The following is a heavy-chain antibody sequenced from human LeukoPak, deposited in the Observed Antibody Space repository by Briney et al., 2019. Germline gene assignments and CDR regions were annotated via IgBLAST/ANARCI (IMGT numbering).Heavy chain of an antibody. CDR2: IYYSGST. CDR3: ARTNYYDSSGYPLYYFDY. Sequence: PSETLSLTCTVSGGSISSSSYYWGWIRQPPGKGLVWIGSIYYSGSTSYNPSLKSRVTISVDTSKNQFSLKLTSVTAADTAVYYCARTNYYDSSGYPLYYFDYWGQGTLVTVSS. CDR1: GGSISSSSYY. D-gene: IGHD3-22*01. J-gene: IGHJ4*02. V-gene: IGHV4-39*01.